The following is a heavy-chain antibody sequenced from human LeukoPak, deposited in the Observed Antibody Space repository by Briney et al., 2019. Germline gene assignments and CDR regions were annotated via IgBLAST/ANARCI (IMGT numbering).Heavy chain of an antibody. V-gene: IGHV3-9*01. CDR3: EKDMGNGGVMYYDILTSYYPRVYYYYGMDV. D-gene: IGHD3-9*01. J-gene: IGHJ6*02. CDR1: GFTFDDYA. CDR2: ISWNSGSI. Sequence: GRSLRLSCAASGFTFDDYAMHWVRQAPGKGLEWVSGISWNSGSIGYADSVKGRFTISRDNAKNSLYLQMNSLRAEDTALYYCEKDMGNGGVMYYDILTSYYPRVYYYYGMDVWGQGTTVTVSS.